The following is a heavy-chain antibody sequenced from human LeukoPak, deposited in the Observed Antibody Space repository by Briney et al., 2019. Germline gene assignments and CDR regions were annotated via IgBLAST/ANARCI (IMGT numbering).Heavy chain of an antibody. CDR3: ASILFYYYHYMDV. V-gene: IGHV3-11*01. CDR1: GFTFSDYY. CDR2: ISSSGGTI. D-gene: IGHD3-10*01. J-gene: IGHJ6*03. Sequence: GGSLRLSCAASGFTFSDYYMSWIRQAPGKGLEWVSYISSSGGTIYSADSVKGRFTISRDNAKNSLYLQMNSLRAEDTAVYYCASILFYYYHYMDVWGKGTTVTVSS.